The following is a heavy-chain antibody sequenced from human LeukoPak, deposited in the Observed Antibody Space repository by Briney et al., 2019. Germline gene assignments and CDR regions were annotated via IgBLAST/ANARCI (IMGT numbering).Heavy chain of an antibody. V-gene: IGHV4-59*01. J-gene: IGHJ4*02. D-gene: IGHD6-13*01. CDR3: ARDPGQQLPFEYFDY. CDR1: GGSISSYY. Sequence: TSETPSLTCTVSGGSISSYYWSWIRQPPGKGLEWIGYIYYSGSTNYNPSLKSRVTISVDTSKNQFSLKLSSVTAADTAVYYCARDPGQQLPFEYFDYWGQGTLVTVSS. CDR2: IYYSGST.